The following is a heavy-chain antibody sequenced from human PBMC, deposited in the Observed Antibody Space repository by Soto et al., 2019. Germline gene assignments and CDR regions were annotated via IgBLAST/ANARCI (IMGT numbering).Heavy chain of an antibody. CDR2: IYAGGSA. D-gene: IGHD1-26*01. J-gene: IGHJ4*02. Sequence: PGGSLRLSCSASGFSVSNNFMSWVRLPPGKGPEWVSIIYAGGSAFYADSVKGRFTISRDNARNSVFLEMKSLRAEDTAVYSCVRDRSGSYLEGFDYWGQGTLVTVSS. CDR3: VRDRSGSYLEGFDY. V-gene: IGHV3-53*01. CDR1: GFSVSNNF.